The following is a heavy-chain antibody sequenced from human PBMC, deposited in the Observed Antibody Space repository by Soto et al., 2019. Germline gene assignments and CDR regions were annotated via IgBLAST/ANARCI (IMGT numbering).Heavy chain of an antibody. CDR2: ISGSGGST. CDR1: GCPFSSYA. V-gene: IGHV3-23*01. J-gene: IGHJ3*02. Sequence: GGSLRLSCAASGCPFSSYAMSWVRQAPGKGLEWVSAISGSGGSTYYADSVKGRFTISRDNSKNTLYLQMNSLRAEDTAVYYCAKDPYCSSTSCYGEYDAFDIWGQGTMVTVSS. D-gene: IGHD2-2*01. CDR3: AKDPYCSSTSCYGEYDAFDI.